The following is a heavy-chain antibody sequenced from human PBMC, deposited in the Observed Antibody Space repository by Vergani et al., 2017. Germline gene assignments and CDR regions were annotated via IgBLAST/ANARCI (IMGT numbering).Heavy chain of an antibody. CDR1: GFTFSNAW. CDR3: TTVNYYSYGMDV. J-gene: IGHJ6*02. CDR2: IKSKTDGGTT. Sequence: EVQLVESGGGLVKPGGSLRLSCAASGFTFSNAWMSWVRQAPGKGLEWVGRIKSKTDGGTTDYAATVKGRFTISRDDSKNTLYLQINSRKTEDTAVYCCTTVNYYSYGMDVWGQGTTVTVSS. V-gene: IGHV3-15*01.